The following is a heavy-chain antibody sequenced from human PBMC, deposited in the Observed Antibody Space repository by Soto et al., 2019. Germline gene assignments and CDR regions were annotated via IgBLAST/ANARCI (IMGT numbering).Heavy chain of an antibody. D-gene: IGHD3-22*01. J-gene: IGHJ4*02. CDR3: ARDEVVLNFDY. CDR1: GYTFTGYG. CDR2: IGVYNGDA. Sequence: QVQLVQSGAEVKKPGASVKVSCKASGYTFTGYGISWVRQAPGQGLEWMGWIGVYNGDAKYAEKFQGRVTMTIDTSMSTAHMELRSLRYDDTAVYYCARDEVVLNFDYWGQGTLVTVSS. V-gene: IGHV1-18*01.